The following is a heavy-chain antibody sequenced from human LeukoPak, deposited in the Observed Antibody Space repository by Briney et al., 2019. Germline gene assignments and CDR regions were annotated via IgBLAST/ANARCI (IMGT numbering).Heavy chain of an antibody. D-gene: IGHD6-13*01. CDR2: INPNSGGT. CDR3: EREGRSSSSFDP. CDR1: GYTFTGYY. Sequence: ASVKVSCKASGYTFTGYYMHWVRQAPGQGPEWMGRINPNSGGTNYAQKFQGRVTMTRDTSVSTAYMELSRLRSDDTAVYYCEREGRSSSSFDPWGQGTLVTVSS. J-gene: IGHJ5*02. V-gene: IGHV1-2*06.